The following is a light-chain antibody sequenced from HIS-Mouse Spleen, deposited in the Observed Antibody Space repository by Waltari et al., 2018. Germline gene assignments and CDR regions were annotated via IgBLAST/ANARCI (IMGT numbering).Light chain of an antibody. CDR1: QDISNY. CDR3: QQYDNLHRLT. V-gene: IGKV1-33*01. CDR2: DAS. Sequence: DIQMTQSPSSLSASVGDIVTITCQASQDISNYLNWYQQKPGKAPKLLIYDASNLETGGPSRFSGSGSGTDFTFTISSLQPEDIATYYCQQYDNLHRLTFGPGTKVDIK. J-gene: IGKJ3*01.